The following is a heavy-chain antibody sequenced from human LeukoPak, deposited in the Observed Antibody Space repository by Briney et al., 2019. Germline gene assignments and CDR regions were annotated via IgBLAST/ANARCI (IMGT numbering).Heavy chain of an antibody. CDR3: AKDYGSSDAFDI. CDR2: ISWNSGSI. CDR1: GLTFDDYA. D-gene: IGHD4-17*01. V-gene: IGHV3-9*01. J-gene: IGHJ3*02. Sequence: GGSLRLSCAASGLTFDDYAMHWVRQAPGKGLEWVSGISWNSGSIGYADSVKGRFTISRDNAKNSLYLQMNSLRAEDTALYYCAKDYGSSDAFDIWGQGTMVTVSS.